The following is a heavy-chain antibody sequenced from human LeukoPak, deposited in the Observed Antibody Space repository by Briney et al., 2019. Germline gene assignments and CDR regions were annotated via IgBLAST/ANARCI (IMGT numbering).Heavy chain of an antibody. Sequence: GGSLRLSCAASGFTFSSYGMHWVRQAPGKGLEWVAVISYDGSNKYYADSVKGRFTISRDNSKNTLYLQMNSLRAEDTAVYYCAKDMSRLGSSWTQRYCSGGSCSREDIWGQGTMVTVSS. D-gene: IGHD2-15*01. CDR2: ISYDGSNK. V-gene: IGHV3-30*18. CDR3: AKDMSRLGSSWTQRYCSGGSCSREDI. CDR1: GFTFSSYG. J-gene: IGHJ3*02.